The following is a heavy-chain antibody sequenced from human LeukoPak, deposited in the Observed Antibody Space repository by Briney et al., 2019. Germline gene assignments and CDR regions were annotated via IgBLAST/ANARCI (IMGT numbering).Heavy chain of an antibody. CDR3: AKMPVSYSSGWSNFDY. CDR2: ISGSGTST. CDR1: GFTFSSYA. Sequence: GGSLRLSCAASGFTFSSYAMSWVRQAPGKGLEWVSGISGSGTSTYYADSVKGRFTISRDNSKNTLYLQTNSLRAEDTAVYYCAKMPVSYSSGWSNFDYWGQGNLVTVSS. J-gene: IGHJ4*02. D-gene: IGHD6-19*01. V-gene: IGHV3-23*01.